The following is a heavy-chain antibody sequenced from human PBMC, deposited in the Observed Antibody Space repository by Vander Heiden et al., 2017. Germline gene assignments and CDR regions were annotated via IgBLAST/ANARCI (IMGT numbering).Heavy chain of an antibody. CDR2: ISGSGGST. CDR1: AFTFSSYV. V-gene: IGHV3-23*01. J-gene: IGHJ4*02. CDR3: AIHSSGWYSVY. D-gene: IGHD6-19*01. Sequence: EVQLLESGGGLVQPGGSLRLPCAASAFTFSSYVMSWVRQAPGKGLEWVSSISGSGGSTYYADSVKGRFTISRDNSKNTLYLQMNSLRAEDTAVYYCAIHSSGWYSVYWGQGTLVTVSS.